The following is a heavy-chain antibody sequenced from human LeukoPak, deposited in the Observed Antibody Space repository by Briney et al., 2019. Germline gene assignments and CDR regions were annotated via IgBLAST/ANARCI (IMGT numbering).Heavy chain of an antibody. D-gene: IGHD3-22*01. V-gene: IGHV3-64*01. J-gene: IGHJ4*02. CDR2: ISSNGGST. CDR3: ARVSSGYFDY. Sequence: SGGSLRLSCAASGFTFSSYAMHWVRQAPGKGLEYVSAISSNGGSTYYANSVKGRFTISRDNSKNTLHLQMGSLRAEDMAVYYCARVSSGYFDYWGQGTLVTVSS. CDR1: GFTFSSYA.